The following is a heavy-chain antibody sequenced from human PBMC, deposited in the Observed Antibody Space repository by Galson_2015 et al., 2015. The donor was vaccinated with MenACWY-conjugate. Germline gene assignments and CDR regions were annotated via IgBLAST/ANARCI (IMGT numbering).Heavy chain of an antibody. J-gene: IGHJ5*02. CDR2: IKGDGTNT. CDR3: TRDHYDSSGFYYGVNWFDP. V-gene: IGHV3-74*01. Sequence: SLRLSCAASGFTFSRYWMHWVRQAPGKGLVWVARIKGDGTNTSYADSVKGRFSTSRDNAKNTLYLQMNSLRAEDTAIYFCTRDHYDSSGFYYGVNWFDPWGQGTLSPSPQ. D-gene: IGHD3-22*01. CDR1: GFTFSRYW.